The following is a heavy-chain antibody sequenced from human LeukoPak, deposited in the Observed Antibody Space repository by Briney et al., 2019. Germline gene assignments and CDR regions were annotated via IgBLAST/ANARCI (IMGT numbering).Heavy chain of an antibody. CDR1: GFTFSSYW. CDR3: ARGDNVVVPAALYGMDV. CDR2: INSDGSST. V-gene: IGHV3-74*01. J-gene: IGHJ6*02. D-gene: IGHD2-2*01. Sequence: PGGSLRLSCAASGFTFSSYWMHWVRQAPGKGLVWVSRINSDGSSTSYADSVKGRFTISRDNAKNTLYLQMNSLRAEDTAVYYCARGDNVVVPAALYGMDVWGQGTTVTVSS.